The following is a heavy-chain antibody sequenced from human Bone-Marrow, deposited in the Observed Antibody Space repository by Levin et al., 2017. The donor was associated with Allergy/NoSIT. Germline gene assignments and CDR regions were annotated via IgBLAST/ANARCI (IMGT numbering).Heavy chain of an antibody. Sequence: GESLKISCEGSGFTFDSYGMIWVRQAPGKGLEWVSSISGNGRSTFYADAVKGRFTVSRDNSKKILFLQMNNLRPEDTATYYCAKDFNPGGFYYAAYWGQGTLVSVSS. CDR3: AKDFNPGGFYYAAY. CDR2: ISGNGRST. D-gene: IGHD3-10*01. CDR1: GFTFDSYG. V-gene: IGHV3-23*01. J-gene: IGHJ4*02.